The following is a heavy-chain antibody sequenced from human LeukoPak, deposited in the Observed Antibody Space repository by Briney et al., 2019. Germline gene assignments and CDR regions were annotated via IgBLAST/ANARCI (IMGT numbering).Heavy chain of an antibody. D-gene: IGHD5-12*01. CDR3: AREHSGYDCFDY. V-gene: IGHV3-48*04. J-gene: IGHJ4*02. CDR1: GFTFSSYG. Sequence: PGGSLRLSCAAWGFTFSSYGMHWVRQAPGKGVEWVSYISSSGSTIYYAVCVKGRFPISSDNANHSLYLHMNSLRAEDTAVYYCAREHSGYDCFDYWGQGTLVTVSS. CDR2: ISSSGSTI.